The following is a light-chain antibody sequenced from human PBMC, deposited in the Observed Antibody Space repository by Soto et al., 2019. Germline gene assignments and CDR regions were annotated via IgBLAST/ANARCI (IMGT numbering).Light chain of an antibody. J-gene: IGKJ5*01. CDR3: QQSLTMPIT. CDR2: SAS. Sequence: SQMPQSPTSLSVTVGDRVTTTCRASQSINNYLNWYLQRPGQAPKLLIRSASTLQRGVPSRFSGSGSRTEFTLTIADLQPDDFGTYYCQQSLTMPITFGHGTRLEIK. CDR1: QSINNY. V-gene: IGKV1-39*01.